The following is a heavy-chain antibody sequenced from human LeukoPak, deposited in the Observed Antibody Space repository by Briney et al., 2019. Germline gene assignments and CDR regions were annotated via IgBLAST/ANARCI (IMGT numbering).Heavy chain of an antibody. V-gene: IGHV3-9*01. CDR1: GFTFDDYA. D-gene: IGHD3-22*01. Sequence: GGSLRLSSAASGFTFDDYAMHWVRHAPGKGLEWVSGISWNSGSIGYADSVKGRFTISRDNAKNSLYLQMNSLRAEDTALYYCAKDMGAGYYYDSSGYLFDYWGQGTLVTVSS. CDR2: ISWNSGSI. CDR3: AKDMGAGYYYDSSGYLFDY. J-gene: IGHJ4*02.